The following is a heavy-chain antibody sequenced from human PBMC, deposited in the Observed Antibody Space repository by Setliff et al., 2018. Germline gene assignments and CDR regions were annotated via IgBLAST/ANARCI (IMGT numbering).Heavy chain of an antibody. CDR1: GVTFGSYW. V-gene: IGHV3-7*03. D-gene: IGHD4-17*01. CDR2: IKDGGTEK. CDR3: ARTSTVTRNPLFDD. Sequence: PGGSLRLSCEVSGVTFGSYWMSWVRQAPGKGQEWVATIKDGGTEKYYVDSVKGRVTISRDDAKNSLYLHMSSLRGGDTAVYYCARTSTVTRNPLFDDWGQGTLVTVSS. J-gene: IGHJ4*02.